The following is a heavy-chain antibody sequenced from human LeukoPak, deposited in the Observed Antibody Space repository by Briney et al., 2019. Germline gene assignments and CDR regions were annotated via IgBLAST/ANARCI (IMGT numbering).Heavy chain of an antibody. D-gene: IGHD6-6*01. J-gene: IGHJ3*02. V-gene: IGHV1-2*04. CDR2: INPNSGGT. CDR3: ATFRLAARTDAFDI. CDR1: GYTLTELS. Sequence: GASVKVSCKVSGYTLTELSMHWVRQAPGQGLEWMGWINPNSGGTNYAQKFQGWVTMTRDTSISTAYMELSRLRSDDTAVYYCATFRLAARTDAFDIWGQGTMVTVSS.